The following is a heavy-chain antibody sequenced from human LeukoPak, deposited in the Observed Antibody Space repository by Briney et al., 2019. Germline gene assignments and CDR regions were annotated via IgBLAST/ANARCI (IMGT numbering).Heavy chain of an antibody. D-gene: IGHD3-16*01. J-gene: IGHJ4*02. V-gene: IGHV1-2*02. CDR2: INPDSGFT. CDR3: APTAEAYTSWWKV. Sequence: ASVKVSCKASGYKFTDSYMLWVRQAPGQGLEFMGWINPDSGFTKYAQKFKGRVTMTRDTSISTAHLEVRSLTSDDTAVYYCAPTAEAYTSWWKVWGEGTLVTVSS. CDR1: GYKFTDSY.